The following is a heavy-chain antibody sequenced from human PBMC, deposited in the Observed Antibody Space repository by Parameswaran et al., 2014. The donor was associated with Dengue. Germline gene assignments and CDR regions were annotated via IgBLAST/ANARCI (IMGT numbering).Heavy chain of an antibody. Sequence: RWIRQPPGKGLEWVSVIYSGGSTYYADSVKGRFTISRDNSKNNLYLQMNSLRAEDTAVYYCARDSSSISFGEGRTYWGQGTLVTVSS. D-gene: IGHD3-10*01. V-gene: IGHV3-53*01. CDR2: IYSGGST. CDR3: ARDSSSISFGEGRTY. J-gene: IGHJ4*02.